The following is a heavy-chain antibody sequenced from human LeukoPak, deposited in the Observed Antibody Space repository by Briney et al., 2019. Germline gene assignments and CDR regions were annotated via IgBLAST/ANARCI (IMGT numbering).Heavy chain of an antibody. CDR2: IIPVFGTA. CDR3: ARDRGIAAAGTGTNWFDP. J-gene: IGHJ5*02. V-gene: IGHV1-69*05. Sequence: GASVKVSCKASGGTFSSYAISWVRQAPGQGLEWMGGIIPVFGTANYAQKFQGRVTITTDESTSTAYMELSSLRSEDTAVYYCARDRGIAAAGTGTNWFDPWGQGTLVTVSS. CDR1: GGTFSSYA. D-gene: IGHD6-13*01.